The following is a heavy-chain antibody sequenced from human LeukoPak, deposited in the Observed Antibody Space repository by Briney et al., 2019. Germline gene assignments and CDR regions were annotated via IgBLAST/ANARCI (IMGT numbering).Heavy chain of an antibody. Sequence: SETLSLTCTVSGGSISSSSYYWGWIRQPPGKGLEWIGSMYYSGSTGRTYYNSSLKSRVTISADTSKNQFSLKLSSVTAADTAVYYCASSGDYGYDAFDIWGQGTMVTVSS. D-gene: IGHD4-17*01. CDR1: GGSISSSSYY. V-gene: IGHV4-39*07. CDR2: MYYSGSTGRT. CDR3: ASSGDYGYDAFDI. J-gene: IGHJ3*02.